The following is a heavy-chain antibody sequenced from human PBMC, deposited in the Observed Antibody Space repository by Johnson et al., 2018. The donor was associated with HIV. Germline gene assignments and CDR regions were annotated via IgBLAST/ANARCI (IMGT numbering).Heavy chain of an antibody. CDR1: GFTLSSYW. CDR2: IKQDGSEK. D-gene: IGHD3-22*01. V-gene: IGHV3-7*03. J-gene: IGHJ3*02. Sequence: VQLVESGGGLVQPGGSVRLSCAASGFTLSSYWMSWVRQAPEKGLEWVANIKQDGSEKYYVDSVKGRFTISRENSKNSVYLQIDSLRAEDTAVYYCARDGIYSSPWDAFDIWGQGTMVTVSS. CDR3: ARDGIYSSPWDAFDI.